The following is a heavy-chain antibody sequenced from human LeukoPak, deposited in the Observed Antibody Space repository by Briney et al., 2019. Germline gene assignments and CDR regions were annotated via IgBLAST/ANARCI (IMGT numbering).Heavy chain of an antibody. V-gene: IGHV5-51*01. Sequence: GESLKISWKGSGYSFTSYWIGWVRQMPGKGLEWMGIIYPGDSDNRYSPSFQGQVTISDDKSISTAYLQWSSLKASDTAMYYCARRRYYDSSGESAFDIWGQGTMVTVSS. CDR2: IYPGDSDN. J-gene: IGHJ3*02. D-gene: IGHD3-22*01. CDR1: GYSFTSYW. CDR3: ARRRYYDSSGESAFDI.